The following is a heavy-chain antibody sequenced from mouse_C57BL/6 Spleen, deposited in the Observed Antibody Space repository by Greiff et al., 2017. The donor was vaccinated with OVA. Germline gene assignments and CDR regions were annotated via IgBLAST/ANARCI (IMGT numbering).Heavy chain of an antibody. CDR1: GYTFTNYW. V-gene: IGHV1-63*01. Sequence: VQLQQSGAELVRPGTSVKMSCKASGYTFTNYWIGWAKQRPGHGLEWIGDIYPGGGYTNYNEKFKGKATLTADKSSSTAYMQFSSLTSEDSAIYYCARCGQRTYDYDGGGYAMDYWGQGTSVTVSS. CDR2: IYPGGGYT. CDR3: ARCGQRTYDYDGGGYAMDY. J-gene: IGHJ4*01. D-gene: IGHD2-4*01.